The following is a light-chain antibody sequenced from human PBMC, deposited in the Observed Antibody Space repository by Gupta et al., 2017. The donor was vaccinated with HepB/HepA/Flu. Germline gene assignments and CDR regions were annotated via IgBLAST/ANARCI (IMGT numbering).Light chain of an antibody. CDR2: GNN. CDR3: AAWDGRLNSYV. V-gene: IGLV1-47*01. Sequence: HFVLTQPPSASGTPGQTITISCSGNSPNIEKYYVYWYQHLPGMAPNLLVYGNNQRPSGVPDRFSGSKSGTSASLAISGLRSEDDAEYYCAAWDGRLNSYVFEAGTKVTVL. CDR1: SPNIEKYY. J-gene: IGLJ1*01.